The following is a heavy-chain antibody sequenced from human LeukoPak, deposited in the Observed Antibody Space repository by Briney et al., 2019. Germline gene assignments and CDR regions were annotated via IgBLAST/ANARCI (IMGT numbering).Heavy chain of an antibody. D-gene: IGHD3-10*01. V-gene: IGHV1-69*13. J-gene: IGHJ4*02. CDR3: ARDPHYYGSGSYPDY. CDR2: IIPIFGTA. Sequence: SVKVSCKASGGTFGSYAISWVRQAPGQGLEWMGGIIPIFGTANYAQKFQGRVTITADESTSTAYMELSSLRSEDTAVYYCARDPHYYGSGSYPDYWGQGTLVTVSS. CDR1: GGTFGSYA.